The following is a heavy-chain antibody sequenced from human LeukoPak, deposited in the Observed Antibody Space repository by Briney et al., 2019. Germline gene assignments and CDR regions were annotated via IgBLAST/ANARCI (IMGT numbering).Heavy chain of an antibody. Sequence: ASVKVSCKASGYTFISYDIHWVRQAPGQGLEWMGWISAYNGNTNYAQKLQGRVTMTTDTSTSTAYMELRSLTSDDTAVYYCARASATEVGATSSWGQGTLVTVSS. CDR1: GYTFISYD. V-gene: IGHV1-18*01. CDR3: ARASATEVGATSS. J-gene: IGHJ4*02. CDR2: ISAYNGNT. D-gene: IGHD1-26*01.